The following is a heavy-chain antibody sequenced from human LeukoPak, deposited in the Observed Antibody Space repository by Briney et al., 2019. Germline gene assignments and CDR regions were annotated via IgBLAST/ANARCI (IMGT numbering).Heavy chain of an antibody. Sequence: GGSLRLSCAASGFTFSSYSMNWVRQAPGKGLEWVSYISSSSSTIYYADSVKGRFTISRDNAKNSLYLQMNSLRAEDTAVYYCARVPRSYRAHWGQGTLVTVSS. J-gene: IGHJ4*02. D-gene: IGHD1-26*01. V-gene: IGHV3-48*04. CDR2: ISSSSSTI. CDR3: ARVPRSYRAH. CDR1: GFTFSSYS.